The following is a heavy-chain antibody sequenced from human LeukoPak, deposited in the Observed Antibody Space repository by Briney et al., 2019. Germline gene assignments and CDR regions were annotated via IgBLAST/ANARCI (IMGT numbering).Heavy chain of an antibody. CDR2: FDPEDGET. D-gene: IGHD3-22*01. J-gene: IGHJ4*02. CDR3: ATPPVYYYDSSPLWY. Sequence: ASVKVSCKVSGYTLTELSMHWVRQAPGKGLEWVGGFDPEDGETIYAQKFQGRVTMTEDTSTDTAYMELSSLRSEDTAVYYCATPPVYYYDSSPLWYWGQGTLVTVSS. CDR1: GYTLTELS. V-gene: IGHV1-24*01.